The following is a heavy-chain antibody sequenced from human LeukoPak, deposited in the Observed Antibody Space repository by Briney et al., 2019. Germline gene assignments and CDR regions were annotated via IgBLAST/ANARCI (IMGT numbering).Heavy chain of an antibody. V-gene: IGHV3-7*01. CDR1: GFTLSGYW. D-gene: IGHD1-26*01. J-gene: IGHJ4*02. Sequence: GGSLRLSCSAYGFTLSGYWMGSGRQTPEKGLERVANIKQDGYEKYYVDSVKGRFTISRDNAKNSLYLQMNSLRADDTAIYYCARDKIVGPTTLDYWGQGTLVTVSS. CDR3: ARDKIVGPTTLDY. CDR2: IKQDGYEK.